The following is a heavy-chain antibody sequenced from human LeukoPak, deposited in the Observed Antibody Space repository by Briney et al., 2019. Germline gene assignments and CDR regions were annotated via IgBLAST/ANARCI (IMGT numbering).Heavy chain of an antibody. J-gene: IGHJ5*02. D-gene: IGHD3-9*01. CDR3: ARDTYYDILTGYPGGFDP. CDR1: GASISSHY. Sequence: PSETLSLTCSVSGASISSHYWSWIRQPPGKGLEWIGYIHYSGSTNCNPSLKSRVTISLDTSKNQFSLKLSSVTAADTAVYYCARDTYYDILTGYPGGFDPWGQGTLVTVSS. CDR2: IHYSGST. V-gene: IGHV4-59*11.